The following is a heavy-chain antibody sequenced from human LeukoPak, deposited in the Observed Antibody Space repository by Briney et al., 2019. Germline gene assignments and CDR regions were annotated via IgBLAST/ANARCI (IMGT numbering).Heavy chain of an antibody. CDR2: INPATGGT. CDR1: GYIFSGHH. CDR3: ARGWSGGDDN. D-gene: IGHD3-3*01. V-gene: IGHV1-2*02. J-gene: IGHJ4*02. Sequence: ASVKVSCKTSGYIFSGHHSHWLRQAPGQEPEWMAWINPATGGTQYKQKFQGRITETRDTSIRTTYMELSSLTSGDTAVYYCARGWSGGDDNWGQGTLVTVSS.